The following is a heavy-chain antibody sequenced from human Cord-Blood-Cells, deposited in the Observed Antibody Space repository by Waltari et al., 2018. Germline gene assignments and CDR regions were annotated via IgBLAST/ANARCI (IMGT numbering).Heavy chain of an antibody. D-gene: IGHD6-6*01. V-gene: IGHV1-69*01. J-gene: IGHJ4*02. CDR3: ARSDGVVYSSSSGGLDY. CDR2: IIPIFGTA. CDR1: GGTFSSYA. Sequence: QVQLVQSGAEVKKPGSSVKVSCKASGGTFSSYAISWVRQAPGQGLEWMGGIIPIFGTANYAQKFQGRVTITADESTSTAYMELSSLRSEDTAVYYCARSDGVVYSSSSGGLDYWGQGTLVTVSS.